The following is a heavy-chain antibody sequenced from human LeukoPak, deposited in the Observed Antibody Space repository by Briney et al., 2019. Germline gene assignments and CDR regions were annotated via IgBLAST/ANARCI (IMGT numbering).Heavy chain of an antibody. V-gene: IGHV3-23*01. CDR1: GFTFSSYA. Sequence: PGGSLRLSCAASGFTFSSYAMSWVRQAPGKGLEWVSAISGSGGSTYYADSVKGRFTISRDNSKNTLYLQMNSLRAEDTAVYYCAKNKAGAILWSVGFWGQGTVVTVTA. CDR2: ISGSGGST. J-gene: IGHJ4*02. D-gene: IGHD3-10*01. CDR3: AKNKAGAILWSVGF.